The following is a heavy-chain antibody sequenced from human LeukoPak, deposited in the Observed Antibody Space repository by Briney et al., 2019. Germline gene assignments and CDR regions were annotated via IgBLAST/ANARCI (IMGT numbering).Heavy chain of an antibody. V-gene: IGHV3-23*01. CDR1: GFNFNSYA. D-gene: IGHD2-15*01. CDR3: ARVSGLPAFDI. Sequence: LPGGSLRLSCAASGFNFNSYAMIGLRQAPGKELEWVSAISGIGGNTYYADSVKGRITISRDNPKNTLDLQMNSLRDEDTAVYYCARVSGLPAFDIWGQGTMVTVSS. J-gene: IGHJ3*02. CDR2: ISGIGGNT.